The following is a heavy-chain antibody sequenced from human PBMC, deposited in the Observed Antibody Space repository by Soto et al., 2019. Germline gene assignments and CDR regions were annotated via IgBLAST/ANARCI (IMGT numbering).Heavy chain of an antibody. Sequence: SETLSLTCTVSGGSISSSSYYWGWIRQPPGKGLEWIGEINHSGSTDYNPSLKSRVTISGDTAKNQFSLKVSSVTAADTAVYYCARGTSWQLPFDYWGQGTLVTVSS. CDR1: GGSISSSSYY. V-gene: IGHV4-39*07. D-gene: IGHD6-13*01. J-gene: IGHJ4*02. CDR3: ARGTSWQLPFDY. CDR2: INHSGST.